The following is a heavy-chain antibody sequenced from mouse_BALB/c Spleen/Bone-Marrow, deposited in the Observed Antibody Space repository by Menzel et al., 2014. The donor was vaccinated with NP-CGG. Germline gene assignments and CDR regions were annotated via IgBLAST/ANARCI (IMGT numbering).Heavy chain of an antibody. CDR1: GFTFSTYG. V-gene: IGHV5-6*01. Sequence: EVHLVESGGDLVKFGGSLKLSCAASGFTFSTYGMSWVRQTPDKRLEWVATISSGGDYTYYPDSVKVRFTISRDNAKNTLYLQMSSLKSEDTAMYYCASQTGTWFAYWGQGTLVTVSA. J-gene: IGHJ3*01. CDR2: ISSGGDYT. D-gene: IGHD4-1*01. CDR3: ASQTGTWFAY.